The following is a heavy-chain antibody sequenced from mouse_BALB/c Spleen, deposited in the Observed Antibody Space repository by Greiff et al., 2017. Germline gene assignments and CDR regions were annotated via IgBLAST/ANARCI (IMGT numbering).Heavy chain of an antibody. CDR2: ISNLAYSI. CDR3: ARDTTVVEYYFDY. V-gene: IGHV5-15*02. J-gene: IGHJ2*01. D-gene: IGHD1-1*01. CDR1: GFTFSDYG. Sequence: DVKLVESGGGLVQPGGSRKLSCAASGFTFSDYGMAWVRQAPGKGPEWVAFISNLAYSIYYADTVTGRFTISRENAKNTLYLEMSSLRSEDTAMYYCARDTTVVEYYFDYWGQGTTLTVSS.